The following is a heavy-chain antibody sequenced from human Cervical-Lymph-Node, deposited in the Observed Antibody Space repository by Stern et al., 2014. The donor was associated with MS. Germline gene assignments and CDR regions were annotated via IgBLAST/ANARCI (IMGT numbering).Heavy chain of an antibody. D-gene: IGHD3-22*01. J-gene: IGHJ4*02. V-gene: IGHV1-69*01. Sequence: QVQLVQSGAEVKKPGSSVTVSCKASGGTFSNYAITWFRQAPGRGLEWMGDTNPLFGTTNYAQKSQGRVTMTAHESTATAYMELSGLRSEDTAVYYCAGDRHSSGFDHWGQGTLVTVSS. CDR2: TNPLFGTT. CDR3: AGDRHSSGFDH. CDR1: GGTFSNYA.